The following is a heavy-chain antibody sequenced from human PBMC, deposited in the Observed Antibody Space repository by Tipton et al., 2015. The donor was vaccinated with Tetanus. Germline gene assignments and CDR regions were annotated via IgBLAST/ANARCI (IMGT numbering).Heavy chain of an antibody. J-gene: IGHJ5*02. CDR2: MYSGGDT. V-gene: IGHV3-53*01. Sequence: YLRLSCVASGFIVSSHYMSWVRQAPGKGLEWVSVMYSGGDTYYVDSVKGRFSISRDNAKNTLYLQMNSLRVEDTAVYYCAKDPASRGWFDPWGQGTLVSVSS. CDR3: AKDPASRGWFDP. CDR1: GFIVSSHY.